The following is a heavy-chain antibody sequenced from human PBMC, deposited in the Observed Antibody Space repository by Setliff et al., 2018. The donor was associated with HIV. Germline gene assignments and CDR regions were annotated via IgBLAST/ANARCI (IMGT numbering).Heavy chain of an antibody. CDR3: ARGKTWLRFLDY. CDR1: GYTFSTNA. V-gene: IGHV1-18*01. CDR2: ISAYSGYT. Sequence: ASVKVSCKAFGYTFSTNAIHWVRQAPGQGLEWMGWISAYSGYTNYAQNVQGRVTVTMDTSTSTAYMELRSLKSDDTAVYYCARGKTWLRFLDYWGQGTLVSVSS. D-gene: IGHD5-12*01. J-gene: IGHJ4*02.